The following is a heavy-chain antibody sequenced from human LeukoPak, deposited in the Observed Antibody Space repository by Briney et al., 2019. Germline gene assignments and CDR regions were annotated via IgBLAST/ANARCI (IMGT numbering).Heavy chain of an antibody. Sequence: ASVKVSCKVSGYTLTELSMHWVRQAPGKGLEWMGGFDSEDGETIYAQKFQGRVTMTEDTSTDTAYMELSSLRSEDTAVYYCATVFPPSYGDYETDDAFDIWGQGTMVTVSS. V-gene: IGHV1-24*01. J-gene: IGHJ3*02. CDR2: FDSEDGET. D-gene: IGHD4-17*01. CDR3: ATVFPPSYGDYETDDAFDI. CDR1: GYTLTELS.